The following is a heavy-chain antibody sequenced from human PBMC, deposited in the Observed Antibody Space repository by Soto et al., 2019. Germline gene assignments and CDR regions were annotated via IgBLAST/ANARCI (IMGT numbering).Heavy chain of an antibody. CDR2: ISYDGSNK. CDR3: ARDSSAAAGDY. Sequence: VAVISYDGSNKYYADSVKGRFTISRDNSKNTLYLQMNSLRAEDTAVYYCARDSSAAAGDYWGQGTLVTVSS. D-gene: IGHD6-13*01. V-gene: IGHV3-30-3*01. J-gene: IGHJ4*02.